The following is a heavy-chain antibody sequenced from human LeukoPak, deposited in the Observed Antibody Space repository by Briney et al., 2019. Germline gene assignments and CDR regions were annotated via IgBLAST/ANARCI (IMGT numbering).Heavy chain of an antibody. CDR3: VRDALEGYYSYYYMDV. D-gene: IGHD1-1*01. J-gene: IGHJ6*03. Sequence: PSETLSLTGSVSGGPIISHYWSWIRQPPGKGLEWIGYISNSGSTDYNPSLRSRVTISINTSKNQFSLKLTSVTAADSAVYYCVRDALEGYYSYYYMDVWGRGTTVTVSS. CDR1: GGPIISHY. CDR2: ISNSGST. V-gene: IGHV4-59*11.